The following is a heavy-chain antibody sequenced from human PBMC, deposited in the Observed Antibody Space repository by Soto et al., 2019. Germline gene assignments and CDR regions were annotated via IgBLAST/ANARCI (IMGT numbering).Heavy chain of an antibody. CDR1: GDSISTFD. CDR3: ARGRTVRNYADDSSDYFYFFDY. CDR2: VYYTGST. Sequence: PSETLSLTCTVSGDSISTFDWGLMRQSPGKELEWIGYVYYTGSTNYNPSLKSRVTISVDRSKNQFSLKLTSANAADTAVYYCARGRTVRNYADDSSDYFYFFDYWGQGTQVTVSS. V-gene: IGHV4-59*01. D-gene: IGHD3-22*01. J-gene: IGHJ4*02.